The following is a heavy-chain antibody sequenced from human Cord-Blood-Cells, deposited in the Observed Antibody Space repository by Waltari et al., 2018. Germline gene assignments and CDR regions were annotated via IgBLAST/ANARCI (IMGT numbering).Heavy chain of an antibody. CDR3: ARIIGGSYRYFDY. CDR2: IYHRGST. J-gene: IGHJ4*02. D-gene: IGHD3-16*02. Sequence: QVQLQESGPGLVKPSETLSLTCAVPGYSISSGYYWGWIREPPGKGLEWIGSIYHRGSTYYNPSLKSRVTISVDTSKNQFSLKLSSVTAADTAVYYCARIIGGSYRYFDYWGQGTLVTVSS. V-gene: IGHV4-38-2*01. CDR1: GYSISSGYY.